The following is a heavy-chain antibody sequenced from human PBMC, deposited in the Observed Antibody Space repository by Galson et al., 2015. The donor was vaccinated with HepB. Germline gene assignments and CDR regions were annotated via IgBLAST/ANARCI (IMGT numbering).Heavy chain of an antibody. CDR1: GFTFSSYA. V-gene: IGHV3-30*04. J-gene: IGHJ4*02. D-gene: IGHD6-19*01. Sequence: SLRLSCAASGFTFSSYAMHWVRQAPGKGLEWVAVISYDGSNKYYADSVKGRFTISRDNSKNTLYLQTNSLKTEDTAVYYCTTARSGWYVSNEDYWGQGTLVTVSS. CDR3: TTARSGWYVSNEDY. CDR2: ISYDGSNK.